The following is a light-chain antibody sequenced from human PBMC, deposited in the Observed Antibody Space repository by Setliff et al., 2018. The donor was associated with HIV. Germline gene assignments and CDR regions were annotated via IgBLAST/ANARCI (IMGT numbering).Light chain of an antibody. Sequence: QSVLTQPPSASGSPGQSVTISCTGTSSDIGAYNVVSWFQQHPGKAPKVMIYDVNQRPSGVPDRFSGSKSGNTASLTVSGLQAEDEAEYYCCSHAGTFYVFGTGTKVTVL. J-gene: IGLJ1*01. CDR1: SSDIGAYNV. CDR3: CSHAGTFYV. V-gene: IGLV2-8*01. CDR2: DVN.